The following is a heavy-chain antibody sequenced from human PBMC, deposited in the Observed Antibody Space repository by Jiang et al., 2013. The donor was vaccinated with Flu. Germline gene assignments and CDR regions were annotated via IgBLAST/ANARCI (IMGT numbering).Heavy chain of an antibody. D-gene: IGHD3-10*01. V-gene: IGHV4-39*01. J-gene: IGHJ5*02. Sequence: CTVSGGSISSSSYYWGWIRQPPGKGLEWIGSIYYSGSTYYNPSLKSRVTISVDTSKNQFSLKLSSVTAADTAVYYCARHYYGSGSPPKSWFDPWGQGTLVTVSS. CDR1: GGSISSSSYY. CDR3: ARHYYGSGSPPKSWFDP. CDR2: IYYSGST.